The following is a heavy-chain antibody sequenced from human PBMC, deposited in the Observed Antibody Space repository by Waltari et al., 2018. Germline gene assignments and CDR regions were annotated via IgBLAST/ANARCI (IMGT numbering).Heavy chain of an antibody. CDR1: GFRFNSYW. D-gene: IGHD6-6*01. CDR3: ARIGYSSSSNDY. J-gene: IGHJ4*02. Sequence: EVQLVESGGGLVQPGGSLRLSCAASGFRFNSYWLGWVRQVPGKGLEWVANIKEDGSQIYYLDSVKGRFTISRDNAKNSVYLQMNSLKAEDTAVYYCARIGYSSSSNDYWGQGTLVTVSS. V-gene: IGHV3-7*01. CDR2: IKEDGSQI.